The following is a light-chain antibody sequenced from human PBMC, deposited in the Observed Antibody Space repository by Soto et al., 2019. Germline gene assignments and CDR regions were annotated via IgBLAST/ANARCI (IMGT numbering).Light chain of an antibody. CDR3: QQYHRYST. CDR1: QSISSW. V-gene: IGKV1-5*01. J-gene: IGKJ1*01. Sequence: DVQMTQSPSTLSASVGDRVTITCRASQSISSWLAWYQQKPGKAPXXLIYDVSTLDSGVPSRFSGSASGTEFTLTISSLESDDFATYYCQQYHRYSTFGQGTKVDI. CDR2: DVS.